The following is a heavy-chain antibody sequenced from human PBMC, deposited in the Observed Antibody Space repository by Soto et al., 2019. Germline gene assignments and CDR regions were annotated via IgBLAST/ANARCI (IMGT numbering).Heavy chain of an antibody. CDR1: GFTFSSYS. V-gene: IGHV3-21*01. CDR2: ISSSSSYI. J-gene: IGHJ6*02. Sequence: GGSLRLSCAASGFTFSSYSMNWVRQAPGKGLEWVSSISSSSSYIYYADSVKGRFTISRDNAKNSLYLQMNSLRAEDTAVYYCARDGGHPYCSGGSCRIHYYYGMDVWGQGTTVTVSS. CDR3: ARDGGHPYCSGGSCRIHYYYGMDV. D-gene: IGHD2-15*01.